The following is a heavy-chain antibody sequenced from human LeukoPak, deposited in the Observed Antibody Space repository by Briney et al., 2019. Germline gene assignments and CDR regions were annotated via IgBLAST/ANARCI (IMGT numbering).Heavy chain of an antibody. CDR1: GGSISSSSHY. CDR2: IYYSGIT. CDR3: ARHLGYSFYYFDY. J-gene: IGHJ4*02. D-gene: IGHD5-18*01. V-gene: IGHV4-39*01. Sequence: SETLSLTCTVSGGSISSSSHYWGWIWQPPGKGLEWIGTIYYSGITYFNPSLKSRVTISVDTSKNQFSLRLRSVTAADTAVYYCARHLGYSFYYFDYWGQGTLVTVSS.